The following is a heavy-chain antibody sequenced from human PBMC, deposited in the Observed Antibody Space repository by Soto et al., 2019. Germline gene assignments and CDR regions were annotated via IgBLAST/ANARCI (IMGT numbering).Heavy chain of an antibody. J-gene: IGHJ4*02. CDR2: IYAGGSDI. V-gene: IGHV5-51*07. Sequence: KISDERCGWNYSRFWFWSFHQKPGKGLELMAIIYAGGSDIKYSPSFEGQVTISVDKSISTAYLQWSSLKASDTAMYYCARHVQTNTLSNFDYWRQGTSDTVSS. D-gene: IGHD6-6*01. CDR1: GWNYSRFW. CDR3: ARHVQTNTLSNFDY.